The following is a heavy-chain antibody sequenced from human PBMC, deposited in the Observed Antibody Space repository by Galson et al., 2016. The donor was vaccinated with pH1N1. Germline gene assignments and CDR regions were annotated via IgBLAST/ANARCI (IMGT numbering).Heavy chain of an antibody. D-gene: IGHD6-19*01. V-gene: IGHV3-30*18. Sequence: SLRLSCAASGFNFNVYSIHWVRQAPGKGLEWVAVISYDDSSRFYADSVRGRFTVSRDNSKNTIYLRMSSLRIDDTAVYYCAKTRIPVAEDEAFDIWGQGTLVTVSS. CDR3: AKTRIPVAEDEAFDI. CDR1: GFNFNVYS. CDR2: ISYDDSSR. J-gene: IGHJ3*02.